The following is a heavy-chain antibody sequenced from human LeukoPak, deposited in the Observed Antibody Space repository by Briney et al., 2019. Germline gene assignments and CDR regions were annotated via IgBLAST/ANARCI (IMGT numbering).Heavy chain of an antibody. J-gene: IGHJ6*04. CDR1: GFTFSSYG. Sequence: GGSLRLSCPASGFTFSSYGMHWVRQVPGKGLEWVAVISYDGSNKYYADSVKGRFTISRDNSKNTLYLQMNSLRAEDTAVYYCAKEVEYQLLQYYYYGMDVWGKGTTVTVSS. V-gene: IGHV3-30*18. CDR2: ISYDGSNK. D-gene: IGHD2-2*01. CDR3: AKEVEYQLLQYYYYGMDV.